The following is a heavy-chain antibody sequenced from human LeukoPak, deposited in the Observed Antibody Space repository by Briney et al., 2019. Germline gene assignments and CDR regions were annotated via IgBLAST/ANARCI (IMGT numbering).Heavy chain of an antibody. D-gene: IGHD6-13*01. CDR1: GYTFTGYY. CDR2: INTNTGNP. Sequence: ASVKVSCKASGYTFTGYYMHWVRQAPGPGPEWMGWINTNTGNPTYAQGFTGRFVFSVDTSVSTAYLQISSLKAEDTAVYYCATSPGIAAPSGYYFDHWGQGTLVTVSS. J-gene: IGHJ4*02. V-gene: IGHV7-4-1*02. CDR3: ATSPGIAAPSGYYFDH.